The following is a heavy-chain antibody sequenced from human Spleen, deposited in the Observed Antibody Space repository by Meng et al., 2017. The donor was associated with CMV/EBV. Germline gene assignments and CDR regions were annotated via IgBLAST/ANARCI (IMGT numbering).Heavy chain of an antibody. J-gene: IGHJ3*02. D-gene: IGHD2-2*01. CDR1: GFIFSSYS. CDR2: ISSSSSYI. V-gene: IGHV3-21*06. Sequence: GESLKISCAASGFIFSSYSMNWVRQAPGKGLEWVSSISSSSSYIYYADSVKGRFTVSRDNAQNSLYLQMNSLRAEDTAVYYCARGRVLEVPQGAFDIWGQGTMVTVSS. CDR3: ARGRVLEVPQGAFDI.